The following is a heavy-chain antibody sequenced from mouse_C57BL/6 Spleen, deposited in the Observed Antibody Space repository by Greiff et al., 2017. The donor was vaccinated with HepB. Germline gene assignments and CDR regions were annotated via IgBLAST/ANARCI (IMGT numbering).Heavy chain of an antibody. CDR3: ARYDYSPFAY. D-gene: IGHD2-12*01. V-gene: IGHV1-81*01. CDR1: GYTFTSYG. CDR2: IYPRSGNT. Sequence: QVQLKESGAELARPGASVKLSCKASGYTFTSYGISWVKQRTGQGLEWIGEIYPRSGNTYYNEKFKGKATLTADKSSSTAYMELRSLTSEDSAVYFCARYDYSPFAYWGQGTLVTVSA. J-gene: IGHJ3*01.